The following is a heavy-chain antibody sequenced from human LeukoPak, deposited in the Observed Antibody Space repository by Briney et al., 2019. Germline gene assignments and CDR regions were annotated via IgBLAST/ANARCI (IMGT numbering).Heavy chain of an antibody. J-gene: IGHJ5*02. CDR3: ARDLLVRGVRGGWFDP. Sequence: GGSLRLSCAVSGFTVTSSYMSWVRQAPGKGLEWVSVIYRGGSTHYADSVKGRFTISRDNSKNTLYLQMNSLRAEDTAVYYCARDLLVRGVRGGWFDPWGQGTLVTVSS. CDR1: GFTVTSSY. V-gene: IGHV3-66*01. CDR2: IYRGGST. D-gene: IGHD3-10*01.